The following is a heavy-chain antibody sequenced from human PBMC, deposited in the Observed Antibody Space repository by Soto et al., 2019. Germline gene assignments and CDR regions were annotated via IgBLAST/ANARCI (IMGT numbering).Heavy chain of an antibody. J-gene: IGHJ5*02. V-gene: IGHV4-39*01. Sequence: SETLSLTCTVSGASISVHSYYWTWIRQPPGKGLEWIGSSYYSGTTYFNPSLKSRATISVDTSKNQFSLRLTSVTAADTAIYYCTRRYNRNDNYFDPWGPGALVTVSS. D-gene: IGHD3-9*01. CDR2: SYYSGTT. CDR1: GASISVHSYY. CDR3: TRRYNRNDNYFDP.